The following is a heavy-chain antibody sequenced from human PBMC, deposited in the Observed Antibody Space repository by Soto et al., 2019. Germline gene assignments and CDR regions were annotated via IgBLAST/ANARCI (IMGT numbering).Heavy chain of an antibody. V-gene: IGHV3-30-3*01. Sequence: QVQLVESGGGVVQPGRSLRLSCAASGFTFSSYAMHWVRQAPGKGLEWVAVISYDGSNKYYADSVKGRFTISRDNSKTTLYLQMNSLRAEDTAVYYCAREIERLLGCWGQGTLVTVSS. CDR2: ISYDGSNK. D-gene: IGHD3-3*01. CDR3: AREIERLLGC. J-gene: IGHJ4*02. CDR1: GFTFSSYA.